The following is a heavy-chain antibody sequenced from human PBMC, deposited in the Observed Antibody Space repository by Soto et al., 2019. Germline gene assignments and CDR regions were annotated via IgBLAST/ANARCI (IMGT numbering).Heavy chain of an antibody. D-gene: IGHD3-16*02. CDR2: INAGNGNT. CDR1: GYTFTGYA. Sequence: QVQLVQSGAEEKKPGASVKVSCKASGYTFTGYAMHWVRQAPGQRLEWMGWINAGNGNTKHSQKFQGRVTITRDTSASTAYMELSSRRSEDTAVYYCARSAISPFGGLIGPFDYWGQGNLVTVSS. CDR3: ARSAISPFGGLIGPFDY. J-gene: IGHJ4*02. V-gene: IGHV1-3*05.